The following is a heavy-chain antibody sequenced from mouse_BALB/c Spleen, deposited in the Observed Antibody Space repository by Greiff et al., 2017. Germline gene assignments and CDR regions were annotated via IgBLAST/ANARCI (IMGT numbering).Heavy chain of an antibody. CDR1: GYTFTEYI. D-gene: IGHD3-1*01. CDR2: FYPGSGSI. CDR3: ARHEEGYPQGDAMDY. Sequence: VHLVESGAGLVKPGASVKLSCKASGYTFTEYIIHWVKQRSGQGLEWIGWFYPGSGSIKYNEKFKDKATLTADKSSSTVYMELSRLTSEDSAVYFCARHEEGYPQGDAMDYWGQGTSVTVSS. V-gene: IGHV1-62-2*01. J-gene: IGHJ4*01.